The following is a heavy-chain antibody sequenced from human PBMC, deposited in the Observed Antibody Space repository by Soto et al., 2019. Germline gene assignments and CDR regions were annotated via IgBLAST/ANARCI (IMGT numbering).Heavy chain of an antibody. V-gene: IGHV3-21*01. D-gene: IGHD4-17*01. J-gene: IGHJ4*02. CDR3: ARSGSTVTSDVDY. CDR2: ISSSSSYI. CDR1: GFTFSSYS. Sequence: EVQLVESGGGLVKPGGSLTLSCAASGFTFSSYSMNCVRQAPGKGLEWVSSISSSSSYIYYADSVKGRFTISRDNAKNSLYLQMNSLRAEDTAVYYCARSGSTVTSDVDYWGQGTLVTVSS.